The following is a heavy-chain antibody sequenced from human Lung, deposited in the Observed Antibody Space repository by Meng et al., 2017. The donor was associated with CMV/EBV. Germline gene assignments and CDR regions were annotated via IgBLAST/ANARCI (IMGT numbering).Heavy chain of an antibody. CDR1: GFTFSSYS. CDR2: ISSSSSYI. D-gene: IGHD3-3*01. CDR3: AWSPPDGIGYSYFDS. Sequence: GESXKISCAASGFTFSSYSMNWVRQAPGKGLEWVSSISSSSSYIYYADSVKGRFTISADKSINTAYLQWSRLKASDTAIYYCAWSPPDGIGYSYFDSWGQGXLVTVSS. J-gene: IGHJ4*02. V-gene: IGHV3-21*04.